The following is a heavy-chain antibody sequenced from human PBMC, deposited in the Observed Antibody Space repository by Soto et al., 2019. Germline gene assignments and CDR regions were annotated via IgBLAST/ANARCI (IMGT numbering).Heavy chain of an antibody. CDR3: AKNYDFWSGYYSCYGMDV. CDR1: GGTFSSYA. V-gene: IGHV1-69*13. J-gene: IGHJ6*02. Sequence: SVKVSCKASGGTFSSYAISWVRQAPGQGLEWMGGIIPIFGTANYAQKFQGRVTITADESTSTAYMELSSLRSEDTAVYYCAKNYDFWSGYYSCYGMDVWGQGTTVTVSS. D-gene: IGHD3-3*01. CDR2: IIPIFGTA.